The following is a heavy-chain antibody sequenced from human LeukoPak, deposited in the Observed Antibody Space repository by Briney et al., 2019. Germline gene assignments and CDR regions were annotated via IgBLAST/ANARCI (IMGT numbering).Heavy chain of an antibody. CDR2: ISRSGSTI. V-gene: IGHV3-11*04. D-gene: IGHD5-24*01. J-gene: IGHJ4*02. CDR1: GFTFSDYY. Sequence: GGSLRLSCAASGFTFSDYYMSWIRQAPGKGLEWVSYISRSGSTIYCADSVKGRFTISRDNAKNPLYLQMNSLRAEDTAVYYCARDGYNSHFDYWGQGTLVTVSS. CDR3: ARDGYNSHFDY.